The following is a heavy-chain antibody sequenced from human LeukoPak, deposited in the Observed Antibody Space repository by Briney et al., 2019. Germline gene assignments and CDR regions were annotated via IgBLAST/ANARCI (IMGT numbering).Heavy chain of an antibody. Sequence: GGSLRLSCAASGFTVSSNYMSWVRQAPGKGLEWVSVIYSGGSTYYADSVKGRFTISRDNSKNTLYLQMNSLRAEDTAVHYCARVGWRGYYFDYWGQGTLVTVSS. CDR1: GFTVSSNY. D-gene: IGHD2-15*01. J-gene: IGHJ4*02. CDR2: IYSGGST. CDR3: ARVGWRGYYFDY. V-gene: IGHV3-53*01.